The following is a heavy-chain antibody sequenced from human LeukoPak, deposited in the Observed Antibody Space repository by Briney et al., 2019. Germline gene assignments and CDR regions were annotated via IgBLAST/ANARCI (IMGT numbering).Heavy chain of an antibody. D-gene: IGHD3-9*01. Sequence: SQTLSLTCTVSGGSISSGDYYWSWIRQPPGRGLEWIGYIYYSGSTYYNPSLKSRVTISVDTSKNQFSLKLSSVTAADTAVYYCARAGNYDILTGYSLFAFDIWGQGTMVTVSS. CDR3: ARAGNYDILTGYSLFAFDI. CDR2: IYYSGST. CDR1: GGSISSGDYY. V-gene: IGHV4-30-4*08. J-gene: IGHJ3*02.